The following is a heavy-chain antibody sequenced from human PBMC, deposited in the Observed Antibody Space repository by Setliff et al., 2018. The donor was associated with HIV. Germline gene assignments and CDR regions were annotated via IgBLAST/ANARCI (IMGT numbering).Heavy chain of an antibody. CDR1: GGSISTYF. D-gene: IGHD4-17*01. CDR3: AKGAGFYGDYTFDH. J-gene: IGHJ4*02. CDR2: IYYTGST. Sequence: SETLSLTCTVSGGSISTYFWSWVRQTPGKGLEWIGYIYYTGSTSYNPSFRSRVTISVDTSKNQFSLMLDSVTAADTAVYYCAKGAGFYGDYTFDHWGQGRQVTV. V-gene: IGHV4-59*01.